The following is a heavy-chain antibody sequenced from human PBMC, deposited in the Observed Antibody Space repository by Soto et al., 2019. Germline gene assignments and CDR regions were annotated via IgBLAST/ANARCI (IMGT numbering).Heavy chain of an antibody. Sequence: QVQLVESGGGVVQAGRSLRLSCAASGFNFRSYAIHWVRQAPGKGLEWVAVISYDGSLEHYADSVKGRFTISRDNSKNTLYLQMNSLRGEDTAVYYCARAAYSSSWNWFDPWGQGTLVTVSS. V-gene: IGHV3-30*04. CDR1: GFNFRSYA. J-gene: IGHJ5*02. CDR2: ISYDGSLE. CDR3: ARAAYSSSWNWFDP. D-gene: IGHD6-13*01.